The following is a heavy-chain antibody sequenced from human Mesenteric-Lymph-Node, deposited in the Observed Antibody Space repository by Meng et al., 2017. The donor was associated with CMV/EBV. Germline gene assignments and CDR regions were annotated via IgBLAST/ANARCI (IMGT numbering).Heavy chain of an antibody. Sequence: GSLRLSCTVSGGSISSSSYYWSWIRQPPGKGLEWIGYVYYSGSTNYNPSLKSRVTISVDTSKNQFSLKLSSVTAADTAVYYCARVGSSAYDFWNGPEDYWGQGTLVTVSS. V-gene: IGHV4-61*01. CDR3: ARVGSSAYDFWNGPEDY. J-gene: IGHJ4*02. CDR2: VYYSGST. D-gene: IGHD3-3*01. CDR1: GGSISSSSYY.